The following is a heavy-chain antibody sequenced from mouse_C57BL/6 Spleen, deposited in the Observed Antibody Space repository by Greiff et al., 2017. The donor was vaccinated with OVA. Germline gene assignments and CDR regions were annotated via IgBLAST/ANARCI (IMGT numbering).Heavy chain of an antibody. CDR1: GFTFSSYA. D-gene: IGHD1-1*01. CDR2: ISDGGSYT. Sequence: EVMLVESGGGLVKPGGSLKLSCAASGFTFSSYAMSWVRQTPEKRLEWVATISDGGSYTYYPDNVKGRFTISRDNAKNNLYLQMSHLKSEDTAMYYCARDQHYYGSSYWYFDVWGTGTTVTVSS. V-gene: IGHV5-4*01. J-gene: IGHJ1*03. CDR3: ARDQHYYGSSYWYFDV.